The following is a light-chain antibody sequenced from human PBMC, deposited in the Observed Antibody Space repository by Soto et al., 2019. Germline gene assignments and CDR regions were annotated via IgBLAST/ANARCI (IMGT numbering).Light chain of an antibody. CDR2: EVT. J-gene: IGLJ2*01. Sequence: QSALTQPPSASGSLGQSVTISCTGTSSDVGGYNYVSWYQQHPGKAPKLMIYEVTKRPSGVPDRFSGSKSGNTASLTVSGLQAEDEADYYCSSYAGSNSVVFGGGTKVTVL. CDR1: SSDVGGYNY. V-gene: IGLV2-8*01. CDR3: SSYAGSNSVV.